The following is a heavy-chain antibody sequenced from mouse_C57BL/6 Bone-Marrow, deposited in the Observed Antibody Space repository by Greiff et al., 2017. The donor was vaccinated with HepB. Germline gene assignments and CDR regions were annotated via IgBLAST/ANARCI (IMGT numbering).Heavy chain of an antibody. CDR3: TRPYYYGSTRYYFDY. D-gene: IGHD1-1*01. Sequence: VQLQQSGTVLARPGASVKMSCKTSGYTFTSYWMHWVKQRPGQGLEWIGAIYPGNSDTSYNQKFKGKAKLTAVTSASTAYMELSSLTNEDSAVYYCTRPYYYGSTRYYFDYWGQGTTLTVSS. CDR2: IYPGNSDT. CDR1: GYTFTSYW. J-gene: IGHJ2*01. V-gene: IGHV1-5*01.